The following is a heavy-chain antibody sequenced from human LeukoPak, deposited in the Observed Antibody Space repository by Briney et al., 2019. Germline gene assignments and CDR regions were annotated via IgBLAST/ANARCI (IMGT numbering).Heavy chain of an antibody. CDR3: ARGGILTGYYVYFDY. CDR2: IYTSGST. Sequence: PSETLSLTCTVSGGSISSGSYYWSWIRQPAGKGLEWIGRIYTSGSTNYNPSLKSRVTISVDTSKNQFSLKLSSVTAADTAVYYCARGGILTGYYVYFDYRGQGTLVTVSS. V-gene: IGHV4-61*02. J-gene: IGHJ4*02. D-gene: IGHD3-9*01. CDR1: GGSISSGSYY.